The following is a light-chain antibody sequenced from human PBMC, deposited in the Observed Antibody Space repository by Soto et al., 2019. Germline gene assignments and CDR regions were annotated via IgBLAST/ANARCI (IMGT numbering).Light chain of an antibody. CDR1: QTLLHSNGKSY. V-gene: IGKV2D-29*01. J-gene: IGKJ4*01. Sequence: EIVMTQTPLSLSVTPGQSASISCMSSQTLLHSNGKSYLYWYLQKAGQAPQLLIYEVSKRFSGVPDRFSGSGAGTDFTLKISRVEAEDVGVYYCLQSVHFPLTFGGGTKVEIK. CDR3: LQSVHFPLT. CDR2: EVS.